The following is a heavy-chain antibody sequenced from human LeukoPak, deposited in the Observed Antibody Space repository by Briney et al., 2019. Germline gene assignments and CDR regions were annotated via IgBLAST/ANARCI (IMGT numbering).Heavy chain of an antibody. CDR1: GFTFSDYF. V-gene: IGHV3-11*04. D-gene: IGHD6-19*01. Sequence: GESLRLSCAVSGFTFSDYFMTWIRQAPGKGLEWVSYISGSGSNKYYADSVKGRFTISRDNAKNSLYLQMNSLRVEDTAVYYCATSQSSVAGIVGDWGQGTLVTVSS. CDR3: ATSQSSVAGIVGD. J-gene: IGHJ4*02. CDR2: ISGSGSNK.